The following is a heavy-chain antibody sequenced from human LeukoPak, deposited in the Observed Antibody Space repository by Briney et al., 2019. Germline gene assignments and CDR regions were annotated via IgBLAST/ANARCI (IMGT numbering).Heavy chain of an antibody. CDR2: ISFDGINK. CDR1: GFTFSSGA. D-gene: IGHD3-10*01. CDR3: ARAGNYYGSGSYYAKIDS. J-gene: IGHJ4*02. Sequence: GGSLRLSCAASGFTFSSGAMHWVRQDPDKGLEWVALISFDGINKYYADSVKGRFTISRDNSKNTLYLQMDSLRAEDTVVYYCARAGNYYGSGSYYAKIDSWGQGTLVTVSS. V-gene: IGHV3-30*04.